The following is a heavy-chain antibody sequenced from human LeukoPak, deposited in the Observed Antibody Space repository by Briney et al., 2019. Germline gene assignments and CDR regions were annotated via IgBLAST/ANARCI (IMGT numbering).Heavy chain of an antibody. Sequence: LRLSCAASGFTFSSYAMSWIRQHPGKGLEWIGYIYYSGSTYYNPSLKSRVTISVDTSKNQFSLKLSSVTAADTAVYYCARDRGSGWSVPYYGMDVWGQGTTVTVSS. D-gene: IGHD6-19*01. V-gene: IGHV4-31*02. CDR1: GFTFSSYA. J-gene: IGHJ6*02. CDR3: ARDRGSGWSVPYYGMDV. CDR2: IYYSGST.